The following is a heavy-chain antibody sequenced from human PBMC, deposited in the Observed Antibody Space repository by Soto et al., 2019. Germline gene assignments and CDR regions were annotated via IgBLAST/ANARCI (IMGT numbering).Heavy chain of an antibody. CDR1: AFTFSSYG. CDR2: IWYDGSNK. Sequence: GGSLRLSCAASAFTFSSYGMHWVRQAPGKGLEWVAVIWYDGSNKYYADSVKGRFTISRDNSKNTLYLQMNSLRAEDTAVYYCARAQGIGQTGSEWGQGTLVTVSS. D-gene: IGHD2-8*02. CDR3: ARAQGIGQTGSE. V-gene: IGHV3-33*01. J-gene: IGHJ4*02.